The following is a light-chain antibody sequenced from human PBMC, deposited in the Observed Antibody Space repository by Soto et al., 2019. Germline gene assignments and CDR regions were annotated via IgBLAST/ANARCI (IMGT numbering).Light chain of an antibody. J-gene: IGKJ3*01. CDR3: QQSFSTVFT. CDR2: AAS. Sequence: DIQMTQSPSSLSASVGDRVTITCRASQSVSIYLNWYQQKPGKAPKLLIYAASNLQSGVPSRFSGTGSATDFTRTISSLQPEDFATYYCQQSFSTVFTFGPGTKVEIK. V-gene: IGKV1-39*01. CDR1: QSVSIY.